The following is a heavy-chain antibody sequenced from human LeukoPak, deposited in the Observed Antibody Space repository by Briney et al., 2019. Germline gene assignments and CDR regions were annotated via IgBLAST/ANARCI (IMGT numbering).Heavy chain of an antibody. CDR2: IYHSGST. Sequence: SQTLSLTCAVSGGSISSGGYSWSWIRQPPGKGLEWIGYIYHSGSTYYNPSLKSTVTISGDSSKNQFSLQLTSLTAADPAVYYCARFLLTAGYFDYWGQGTLVTASS. V-gene: IGHV4-30-2*01. D-gene: IGHD3-9*01. CDR1: GGSISSGGYS. J-gene: IGHJ4*02. CDR3: ARFLLTAGYFDY.